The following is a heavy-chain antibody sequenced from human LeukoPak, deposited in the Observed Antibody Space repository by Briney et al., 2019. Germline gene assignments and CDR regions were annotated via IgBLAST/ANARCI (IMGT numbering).Heavy chain of an antibody. CDR3: ARDIHTSYWTKFDY. V-gene: IGHV4-61*02. J-gene: IGHJ4*02. D-gene: IGHD1-1*01. CDR2: IYSSGRT. Sequence: SETLSLTCNVSGGSISSSTYYWSWIRQPAGKGLEWIGRIYSSGRTNYNPSLKSRVTISVDTSKNQFSLNLSSVTAADTAVYYCARDIHTSYWTKFDYWGQGTSVTVSS. CDR1: GGSISSSTYY.